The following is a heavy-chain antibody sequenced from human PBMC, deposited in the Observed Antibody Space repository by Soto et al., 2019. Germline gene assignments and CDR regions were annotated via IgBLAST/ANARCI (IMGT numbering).Heavy chain of an antibody. J-gene: IGHJ4*02. D-gene: IGHD6-19*01. CDR2: IDSDGGSI. Sequence: EVQLVESGGGLVQPGGSLRLSCEASGFTLSSHWMNWVRQAPGKGLVWVSRIDSDGGSITYADSVKSRFTISRDNAKNTLYLQMTSLRAEDTAVYYCAREVSSGWHFDYWGQGTLVTVSS. V-gene: IGHV3-74*01. CDR1: GFTLSSHW. CDR3: AREVSSGWHFDY.